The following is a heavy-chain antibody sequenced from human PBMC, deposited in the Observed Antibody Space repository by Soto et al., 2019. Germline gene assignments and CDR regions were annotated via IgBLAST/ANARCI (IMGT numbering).Heavy chain of an antibody. Sequence: GGSLRLSCAASGFTFSSYGMHWVRQAPGKGLEWVAVISYDGSNKYYADSVKGRFTISRDNSKNTLYLQMNSLRAEDTAVYYCAKEIRRRITIFGVDYWGQGTLVTVSS. V-gene: IGHV3-30*18. CDR1: GFTFSSYG. D-gene: IGHD3-3*01. CDR3: AKEIRRRITIFGVDY. J-gene: IGHJ4*02. CDR2: ISYDGSNK.